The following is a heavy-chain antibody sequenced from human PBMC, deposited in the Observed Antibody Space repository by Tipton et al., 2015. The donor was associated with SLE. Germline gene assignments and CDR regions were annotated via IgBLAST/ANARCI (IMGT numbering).Heavy chain of an antibody. CDR3: ARVDYYYYYMDV. CDR2: IYYTGST. Sequence: TLSLTCTVSGVSINSHYWSWIRQPPGKGLEWIGYIYYTGSTNYNPSLKSRVTISLDTSKKQFSLNLTSVTAADTAVYYCARVDYYYYYMDVWGKGTTVTVSS. V-gene: IGHV4-59*11. CDR1: GVSINSHY. J-gene: IGHJ6*03.